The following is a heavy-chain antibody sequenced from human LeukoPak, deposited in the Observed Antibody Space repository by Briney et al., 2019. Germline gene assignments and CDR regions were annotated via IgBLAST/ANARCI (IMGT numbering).Heavy chain of an antibody. V-gene: IGHV3-7*04. CDR3: ARAQILLWFGESDYYFDY. Sequence: GGSLRLSCAASGFTFSSYWMSWVRQAPGKGLEWVANIKQDGSEKYYVDSVKGRFTISRDNAKNSLYLQMNSLRAEDTAVYYCARAQILLWFGESDYYFDYWGQGTLVTVSS. CDR2: IKQDGSEK. CDR1: GFTFSSYW. D-gene: IGHD3-10*01. J-gene: IGHJ4*02.